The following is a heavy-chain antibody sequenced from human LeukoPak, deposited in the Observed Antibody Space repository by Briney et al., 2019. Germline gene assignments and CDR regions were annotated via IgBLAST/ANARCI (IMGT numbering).Heavy chain of an antibody. D-gene: IGHD6-6*01. CDR2: ISSSGTTI. CDR3: ARDDSSSKFDY. Sequence: GGSLRLSCAASGFTFSSYEMNWVRQAPGKGLEWVSYISSSGTTIYYADSVKGRFTISRDDAKNSLYLLMNSLRAEDTAVYYCARDDSSSKFDYWGQGTLVTVSS. J-gene: IGHJ4*02. V-gene: IGHV3-48*03. CDR1: GFTFSSYE.